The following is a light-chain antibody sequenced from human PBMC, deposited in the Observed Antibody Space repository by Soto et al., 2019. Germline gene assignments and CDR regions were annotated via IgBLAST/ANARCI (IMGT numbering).Light chain of an antibody. V-gene: IGKV4-1*01. CDR2: WAS. CDR1: QSVLYSSINRSY. CDR3: QQYYNSPYT. J-gene: IGKJ2*01. Sequence: DIVMTQSPDSLAVSLGERATINCRSSQSVLYSSINRSYLAWYQQKPGQPPKLLIYWASTRDSGVPERFSGSGSGTDFNLTISSLQAEDVAVYYCQQYYNSPYTFGQGTKLEIK.